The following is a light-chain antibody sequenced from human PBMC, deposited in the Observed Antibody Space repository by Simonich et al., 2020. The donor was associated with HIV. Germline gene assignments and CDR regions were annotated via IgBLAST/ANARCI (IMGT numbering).Light chain of an antibody. V-gene: IGKV3-11*01. CDR1: QSVSTY. CDR3: QQRSKWPPFT. J-gene: IGKJ3*01. Sequence: EIVLTQSPATLSLSPGERATLSCRASQSVSTYLAWYQQKPGQAPRLLIYDASSRATGIPARFRGSGSGTDFTLTISSLEPEDFAVYYCQQRSKWPPFTFGPGTKVDIK. CDR2: DAS.